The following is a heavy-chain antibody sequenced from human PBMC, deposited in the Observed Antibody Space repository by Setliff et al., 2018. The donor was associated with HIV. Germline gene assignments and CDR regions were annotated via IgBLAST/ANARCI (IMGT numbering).Heavy chain of an antibody. CDR2: INHSGST. Sequence: SETLSLTCAVYGGSFSGYYWTWIRQPPGKGLEWIGEINHSGSTNYNPSLKRRVTISVDASKNQFSLKLNSVTAADTAVYYCARVRLELRQYWFDSWGQGSPVTVSS. J-gene: IGHJ5*01. V-gene: IGHV4-34*01. CDR1: GGSFSGYY. CDR3: ARVRLELRQYWFDS. D-gene: IGHD1-7*01.